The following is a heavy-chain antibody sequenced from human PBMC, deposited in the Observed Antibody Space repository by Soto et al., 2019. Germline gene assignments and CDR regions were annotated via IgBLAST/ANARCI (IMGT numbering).Heavy chain of an antibody. CDR1: GGSISRYY. J-gene: IGHJ6*03. CDR2: IYYSGST. V-gene: IGHV4-59*01. CDR3: ARDGGRTWGYYYMDV. Sequence: SETLSLTCTVSGGSISRYYWSWIRQPPGKGLEWIGYIYYSGSTNYNPSLKSRVTISVDTSKNQFSLKLSSVTAADTAVYYCARDGGRTWGYYYMDVWGKGTTVTVSS. D-gene: IGHD3-16*01.